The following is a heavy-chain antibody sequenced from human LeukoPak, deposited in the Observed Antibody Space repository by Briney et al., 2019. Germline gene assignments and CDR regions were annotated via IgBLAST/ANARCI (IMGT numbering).Heavy chain of an antibody. CDR1: GFTFSSYP. D-gene: IGHD1-26*01. CDR2: ISYDVSNK. Sequence: GGSLRLSCAASGFTFSSYPVHWVRQAPGKGLEWVAVISYDVSNKYYSDSVKGRFTISRDNSKNTLYLQMNSLRAEDTAVYYCARDLSGSHNHFDYWGQGTLVTVSS. J-gene: IGHJ4*02. CDR3: ARDLSGSHNHFDY. V-gene: IGHV3-30-3*01.